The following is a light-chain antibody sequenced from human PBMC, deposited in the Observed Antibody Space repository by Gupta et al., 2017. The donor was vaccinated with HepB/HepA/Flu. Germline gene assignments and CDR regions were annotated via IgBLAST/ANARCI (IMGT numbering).Light chain of an antibody. CDR1: QSVSNW. Sequence: DIQMTQSPSTLSASVGDRVTITCRASQSVSNWLAWYQQKPGKAPKLLIYEVSTLETGVPSRFSGSGYGKEYTLTISSRQPDDFTTYYCRQYNSYSLYSFGQGTKLEIK. CDR2: EVS. J-gene: IGKJ2*03. V-gene: IGKV1-5*03. CDR3: RQYNSYSLYS.